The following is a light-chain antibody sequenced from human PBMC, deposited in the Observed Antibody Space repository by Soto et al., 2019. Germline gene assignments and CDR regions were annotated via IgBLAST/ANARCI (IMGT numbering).Light chain of an antibody. CDR1: QGIDTS. J-gene: IGKJ5*01. CDR2: AAS. CDR3: QQLNSYPFT. Sequence: ILLTQSPSSLSASVGDRVTITCRASQGIDTSLAWYQQKPGKAPKLLIYAASNFQSGVPSRFSGSGSGTHFTLTISSLQPEDFATYYCQQLNSYPFTFGQGTRLEIK. V-gene: IGKV1-9*01.